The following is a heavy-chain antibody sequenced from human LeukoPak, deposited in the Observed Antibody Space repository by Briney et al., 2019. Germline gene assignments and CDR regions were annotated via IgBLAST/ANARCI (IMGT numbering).Heavy chain of an antibody. V-gene: IGHV3-23*01. Sequence: SEGSLRLSCAASGFTFSSYAMTWVRQPPGKGLEWVSAISGIGGSTYYADSVKGRFTISRDNSKNTLYLQMNSLRAEDTAVYYCAKEGDYGYWYFDLWGRGTLVTVSS. D-gene: IGHD4-17*01. J-gene: IGHJ2*01. CDR1: GFTFSSYA. CDR3: AKEGDYGYWYFDL. CDR2: ISGIGGST.